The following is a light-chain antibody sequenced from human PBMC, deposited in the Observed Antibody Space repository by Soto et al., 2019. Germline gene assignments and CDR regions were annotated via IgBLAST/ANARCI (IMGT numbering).Light chain of an antibody. CDR2: EGS. CDR3: CSYAGSSTPYV. CDR1: SSDVGGYNL. Sequence: QSALTQPASVSGSPGQSITISCTGNSSDVGGYNLVSWYQQHPGKAPKLMIYEGSKRPSGVSNRFSGSKSGNTASLTISGLQAEDEADYYCCSYAGSSTPYVFGTGTKLTVL. J-gene: IGLJ1*01. V-gene: IGLV2-23*01.